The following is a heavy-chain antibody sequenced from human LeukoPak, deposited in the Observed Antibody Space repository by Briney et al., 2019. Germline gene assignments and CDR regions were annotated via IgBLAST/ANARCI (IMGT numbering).Heavy chain of an antibody. CDR3: ARAFALGGAMVTSYWFDP. D-gene: IGHD5-18*01. CDR2: IYTSGST. V-gene: IGHV4-4*07. J-gene: IGHJ5*02. Sequence: PSETLSLTCTVSGGSISSYYWSWIRQPAGKGLEWIGRIYTSGSTNYNPSLKSRVTMSVDTSKNQFSLKLSSVTAADTAVYYCARAFALGGAMVTSYWFDPWGQGTLVTVSS. CDR1: GGSISSYY.